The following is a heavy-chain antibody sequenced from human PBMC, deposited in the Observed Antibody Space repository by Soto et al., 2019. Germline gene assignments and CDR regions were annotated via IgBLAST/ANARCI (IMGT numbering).Heavy chain of an antibody. D-gene: IGHD1-1*01. Sequence: SETLSLTCTVSGGSISSSSYYWGWIRQPPGKGLEWIGSIYYSGSTYYNPSLKSRVTISVDTSKNQFSLKLSSVTAADTAVYYCARDLQYFDYWGQGTLVTVSS. V-gene: IGHV4-39*02. CDR1: GGSISSSSYY. J-gene: IGHJ4*02. CDR3: ARDLQYFDY. CDR2: IYYSGST.